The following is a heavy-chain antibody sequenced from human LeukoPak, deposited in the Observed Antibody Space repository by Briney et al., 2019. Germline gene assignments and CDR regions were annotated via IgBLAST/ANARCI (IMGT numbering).Heavy chain of an antibody. CDR2: IYYSGST. CDR3: ARDSSGYSVFDY. CDR1: GGSISSGDYY. J-gene: IGHJ4*02. D-gene: IGHD3-22*01. Sequence: PSETLSLTCTVSGGSISSGDYYWSWIRQPPGKGLEWIGYIYYSGSTYYNPSLKSRVTISVDTSNNQFSLKLSSVTAADTAVYYCARDSSGYSVFDYWGQGTLVTVSS. V-gene: IGHV4-30-4*01.